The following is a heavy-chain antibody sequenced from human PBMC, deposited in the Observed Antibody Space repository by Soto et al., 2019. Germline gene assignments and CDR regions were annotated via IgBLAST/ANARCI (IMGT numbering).Heavy chain of an antibody. Sequence: QVHLVESGGGVVQPGKSLRLSCATSGFTFSNYPMHWVRQAPGEGLEWVAVISYDGSKEYYADSVKGRFTISKDSSKSTLYLQINSVRDDDTAVYYCAVDYGDSGGFWGQGTLVTVSS. D-gene: IGHD4-17*01. CDR3: AVDYGDSGGF. J-gene: IGHJ4*02. V-gene: IGHV3-30*04. CDR1: GFTFSNYP. CDR2: ISYDGSKE.